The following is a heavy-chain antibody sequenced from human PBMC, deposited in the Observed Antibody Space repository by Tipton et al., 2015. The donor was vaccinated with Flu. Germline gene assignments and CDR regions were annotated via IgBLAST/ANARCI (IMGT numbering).Heavy chain of an antibody. V-gene: IGHV5-51*01. J-gene: IGHJ4*02. CDR3: AVEDYGGSLSYFAY. CDR1: GYSFTSNW. CDR2: IFPGDSDT. Sequence: VQLVQSGAEVKKPGESLTISCKASGYSFTSNWIGWVRQMPGKGLEWMGIIFPGDSDTRYGPSFEGQVTISADKSISTAYLQWSTLKASDTAMYYCAVEDYGGSLSYFAYWGQGTLVTVSS. D-gene: IGHD4-23*01.